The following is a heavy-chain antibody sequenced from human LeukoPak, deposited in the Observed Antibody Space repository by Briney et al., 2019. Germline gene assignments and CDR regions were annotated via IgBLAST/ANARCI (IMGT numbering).Heavy chain of an antibody. CDR2: ISSSGSTI. CDR3: AGASGYDAYCYYMDV. V-gene: IGHV3-11*04. D-gene: IGHD5-12*01. Sequence: GGSLRLSCAASGFTFSDYYMSWIRQAPGKGLEWVSYISSSGSTIYYADSVKGRFTISRDNAKNSLYLQMNSLRAEDTAVYYCAGASGYDAYCYYMDVWGKGTTVTVSS. J-gene: IGHJ6*03. CDR1: GFTFSDYY.